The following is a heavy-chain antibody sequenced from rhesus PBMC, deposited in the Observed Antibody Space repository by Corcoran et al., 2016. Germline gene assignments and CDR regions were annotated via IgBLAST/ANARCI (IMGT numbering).Heavy chain of an antibody. V-gene: IGHV3-116*02. Sequence: EVRLVESGGGWVQPGGSLRRSCAASGFTFSDYYMSWVRQAPGKGPEWVGFIKKKTNCETKEYASSVTGRFTISRDVSQSIASLQLNSLKTEDTAVYYCARGGYSSGWSPKYYFDYWGQGVLVTVSS. CDR2: IKKKTNCETK. CDR1: GFTFSDYY. J-gene: IGHJ4*01. CDR3: ARGGYSSGWSPKYYFDY. D-gene: IGHD6S26*01.